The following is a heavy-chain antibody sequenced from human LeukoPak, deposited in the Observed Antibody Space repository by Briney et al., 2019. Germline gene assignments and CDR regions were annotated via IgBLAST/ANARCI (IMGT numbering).Heavy chain of an antibody. J-gene: IGHJ3*02. V-gene: IGHV1-2*02. CDR3: ARVTGDRRGHAFDI. Sequence: ASVKVSCKASGYTFTGYYMHWVRQAPGQGLEWMGWINPNSGGTNYAQKFQGRVTMTRDTSISTAYMELSRLRSGDTAVYYCARVTGDRRGHAFDIWGQGTMVTVSS. CDR2: INPNSGGT. D-gene: IGHD7-27*01. CDR1: GYTFTGYY.